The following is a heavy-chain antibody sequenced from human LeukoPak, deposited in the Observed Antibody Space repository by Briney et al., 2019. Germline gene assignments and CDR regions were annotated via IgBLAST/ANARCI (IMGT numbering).Heavy chain of an antibody. V-gene: IGHV3-20*04. D-gene: IGHD6-6*01. CDR1: GFTFDDYG. CDR3: ARRWVSRSSAYFDL. J-gene: IGHJ2*01. Sequence: PGGSLRLSCAASGFTFDDYGMSWVRQAPGKGLEWVSGINWNGGSTGYADSVKGRFTISRDNAKNSLYLQMNSLRAEDTALYYCARRWVSRSSAYFDLWGRGTLVTVSS. CDR2: INWNGGST.